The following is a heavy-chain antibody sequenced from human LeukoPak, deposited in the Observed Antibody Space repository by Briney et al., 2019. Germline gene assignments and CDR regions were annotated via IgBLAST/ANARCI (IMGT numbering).Heavy chain of an antibody. Sequence: PPETLSLTCTVSGGSISSSSYYWGWIRQPPGKGLEWIGSIYYSGSTYYNPSLKSRVTISVDTSKNQFSLKLSSVTAADTAVYYCARLRFWSGYYNDYWGQGPLITVSS. V-gene: IGHV4-39*01. CDR1: GGSISSSSYY. CDR2: IYYSGST. D-gene: IGHD3-3*01. CDR3: ARLRFWSGYYNDY. J-gene: IGHJ4*02.